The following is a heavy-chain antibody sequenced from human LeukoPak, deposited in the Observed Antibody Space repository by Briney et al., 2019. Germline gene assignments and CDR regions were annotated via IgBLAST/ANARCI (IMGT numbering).Heavy chain of an antibody. Sequence: SETLSLTCTVSGYSISSGYYWGWIRQPPGKGLEWIGSIYHSGSTYYNPSLKSRVTISVDTSKNQFSLKLSSVTAADTAVYYCARTSHEYDILTGYYVNWFDPWGQGTLVTVSS. CDR3: ARTSHEYDILTGYYVNWFDP. J-gene: IGHJ5*02. V-gene: IGHV4-38-2*02. CDR2: IYHSGST. CDR1: GYSISSGYY. D-gene: IGHD3-9*01.